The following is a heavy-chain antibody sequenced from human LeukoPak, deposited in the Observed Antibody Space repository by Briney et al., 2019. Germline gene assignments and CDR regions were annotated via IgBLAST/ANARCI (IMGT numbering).Heavy chain of an antibody. D-gene: IGHD3-22*01. CDR3: ARDHEMVVVSLLVDY. J-gene: IGHJ4*02. V-gene: IGHV3-33*01. CDR2: IWHDGSNK. CDR1: GFTFSSYG. Sequence: SGGSLRLSCAASGFTFSSYGMHCVRQAPGKGLEWVAVIWHDGSNKYYADSVKGRFTISRDNSKNTLYLQMNSLRAEDTAVYYCARDHEMVVVSLLVDYWGQGTLVTVSS.